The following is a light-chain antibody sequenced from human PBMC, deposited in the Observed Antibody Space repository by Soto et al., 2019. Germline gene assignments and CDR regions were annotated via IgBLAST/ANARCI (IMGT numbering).Light chain of an antibody. Sequence: EIVLTQSPGTLSLSPWERATLSSRASQGVSSDSLAWYQQKPGQAPRLLIYDASNRATGITARFSGSGSGTDFTLTISSLEPEDFALYYCQQCYNWPQWTFGQGTKVDIK. V-gene: IGKV3-11*01. CDR1: QGVSSD. J-gene: IGKJ1*01. CDR3: QQCYNWPQWT. CDR2: DAS.